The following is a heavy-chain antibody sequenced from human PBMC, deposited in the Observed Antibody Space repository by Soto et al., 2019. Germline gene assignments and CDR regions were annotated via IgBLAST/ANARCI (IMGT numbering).Heavy chain of an antibody. Sequence: QGHLEQFGAEVKKPGSSVKDSCKAAGGTFSTNTLIWVRQAPGQGLEWMGRIIPMLTVTNSAQKFQGRVTLTADKSTSTAFMALTSLTSDDTAVYYCSIGSWSAETFDVWGQGTMVTVSS. CDR1: GGTFSTNT. J-gene: IGHJ3*01. D-gene: IGHD2-2*01. V-gene: IGHV1-69*02. CDR3: SIGSWSAETFDV. CDR2: IIPMLTVT.